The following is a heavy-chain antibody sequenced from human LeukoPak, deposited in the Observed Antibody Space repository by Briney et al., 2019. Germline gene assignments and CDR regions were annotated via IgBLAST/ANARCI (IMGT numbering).Heavy chain of an antibody. J-gene: IGHJ5*02. CDR1: GGSISSYY. CDR3: ARNGVAVEASLNWFDP. Sequence: SETLSLACTVSGGSISSYYWSWIRRPPGKGLEWIGYIYYSGSTNYNPSLKSRVTISVDTSKNQFSLKLSSVTAADTAVYYCARNGVAVEASLNWFDPWGQGTLVTVSS. V-gene: IGHV4-59*08. D-gene: IGHD6-19*01. CDR2: IYYSGST.